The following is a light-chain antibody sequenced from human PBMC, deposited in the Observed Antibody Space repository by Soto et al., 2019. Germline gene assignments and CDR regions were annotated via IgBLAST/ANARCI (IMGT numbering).Light chain of an antibody. CDR3: QSYDSSLSGSRV. CDR1: SSNIGAGYD. Sequence: QSVLTQPPSVSGAPGQRVTISCTGSSSNIGAGYDVHWYQQLPGRAPKLLIYANNNRPSGVPDRFSGSKSGTSASLAITGLQAEDEADYYCQSYDSSLSGSRVFGGGTKVTVL. J-gene: IGLJ2*01. CDR2: ANN. V-gene: IGLV1-40*01.